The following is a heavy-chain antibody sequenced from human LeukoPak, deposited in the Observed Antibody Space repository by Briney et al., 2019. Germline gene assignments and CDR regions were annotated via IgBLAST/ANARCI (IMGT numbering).Heavy chain of an antibody. V-gene: IGHV3-30*02. Sequence: PGGSLRLSCAASGFTVSSSFMSWVRQAPGKGLEWVAFIRYDGSNKYYADSVKGRFTISRDNSKNTLYLQMNSLRAEDTAVYYCAKDPGLDIVVVPAAIEGDYWGQGTLVTVSS. D-gene: IGHD2-2*02. CDR3: AKDPGLDIVVVPAAIEGDY. CDR1: GFTVSSSF. J-gene: IGHJ4*02. CDR2: IRYDGSNK.